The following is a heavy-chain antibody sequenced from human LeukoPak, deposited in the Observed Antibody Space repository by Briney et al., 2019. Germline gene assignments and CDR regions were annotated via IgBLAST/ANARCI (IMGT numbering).Heavy chain of an antibody. CDR1: GFTFSSHA. CDR2: IGGRGGST. J-gene: IGHJ4*02. Sequence: QPGGSLRLSCVASGFTFSSHAMAWVRQAPGKGLEWVSAIGGRGGSTYCADSVKRRFTISRDNSKNMVYLQMNSLRAEDTAVYYCARDPGVVAFHYFDLWGQGTLVTVSS. D-gene: IGHD3-3*01. CDR3: ARDPGVVAFHYFDL. V-gene: IGHV3-23*01.